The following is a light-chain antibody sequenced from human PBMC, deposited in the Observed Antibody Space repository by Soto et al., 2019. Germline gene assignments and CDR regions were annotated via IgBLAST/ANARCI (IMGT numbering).Light chain of an antibody. Sequence: EIVFIHSPNTLSVSPGERATLSCRASQNINNDVAWFQQKPGQAPRLLIFDASDRPTDIPARFSGSGSGTDFTLTISSLEPEDFAVYYCQQRSNWPITFGEGTRLEI. CDR3: QQRSNWPIT. CDR2: DAS. J-gene: IGKJ5*01. V-gene: IGKV3-11*01. CDR1: QNINND.